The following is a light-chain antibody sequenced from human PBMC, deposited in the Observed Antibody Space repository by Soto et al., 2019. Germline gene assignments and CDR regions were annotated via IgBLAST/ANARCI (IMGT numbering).Light chain of an antibody. J-gene: IGLJ2*01. CDR3: QSYDSSLSGPI. Sequence: QAVLTQPPSVSGAPGQRVTICCTGSSSNIGAGFDVNWYQHLPGTAPKLLIYGNTNRPSGVPDRFSGSKSGTSASLAITGLQAEDEADYYCQSYDSSLSGPIFGGGTKLTVL. CDR1: SSNIGAGFD. V-gene: IGLV1-40*01. CDR2: GNT.